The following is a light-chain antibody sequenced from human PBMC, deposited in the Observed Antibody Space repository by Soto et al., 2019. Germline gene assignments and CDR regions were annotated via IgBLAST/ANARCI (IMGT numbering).Light chain of an antibody. V-gene: IGKV3-15*01. J-gene: IGKJ1*01. Sequence: EIVMTQSPATLSVSPGDTATLSCRASQSLGGNLAWYQQKPGQAPRLLIFRASTRATGIPARFSGSGSGTEFTLTISSLQPDDFATYYCQHYNSYSEAFGQGTKVDI. CDR1: QSLGGN. CDR2: RAS. CDR3: QHYNSYSEA.